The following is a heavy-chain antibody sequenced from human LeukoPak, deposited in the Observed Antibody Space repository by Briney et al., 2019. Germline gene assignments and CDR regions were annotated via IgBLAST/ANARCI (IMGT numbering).Heavy chain of an antibody. V-gene: IGHV5-51*01. Sequence: GESLKISCKGSGYSFTSYWIGWVRQVPGKSLEWMGVIHPEDSYARYNPAFQGQVTLSVDESTSTAYLQLSSLKASDTAIYYCARQNHYYYYMDVWGRGATVTVSS. CDR3: ARQNHYYYYMDV. J-gene: IGHJ6*03. CDR1: GYSFTSYW. CDR2: IHPEDSYA.